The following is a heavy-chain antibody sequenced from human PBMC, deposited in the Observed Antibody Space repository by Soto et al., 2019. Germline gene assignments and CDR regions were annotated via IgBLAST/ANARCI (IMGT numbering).Heavy chain of an antibody. Sequence: GGSLRLSCAASGFTFSSYGMHWVRQAPGKGLEWVAVIWYDGSNKYYADSVKGRFTISRDNSKNTLYLQMNSLRAEDTAVYYCARDSKQWLGVYYGMDVCGQGTTVTVSS. D-gene: IGHD6-19*01. CDR2: IWYDGSNK. CDR1: GFTFSSYG. J-gene: IGHJ6*02. V-gene: IGHV3-33*01. CDR3: ARDSKQWLGVYYGMDV.